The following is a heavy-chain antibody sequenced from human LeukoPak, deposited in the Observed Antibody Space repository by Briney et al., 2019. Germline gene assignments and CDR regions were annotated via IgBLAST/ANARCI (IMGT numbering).Heavy chain of an antibody. V-gene: IGHV3-21*01. CDR3: ARADYDFWTGDFYYMDV. D-gene: IGHD3-3*01. Sequence: PGGSLRLSCAASGFTFSNYAMSWVRQAPGKGLEWVSSIDTSSSYIYYADSVKGRFTISRDNTKNSLYLQMDSLRAEDTAVYYCARADYDFWTGDFYYMDVWGKGTTVTVSS. CDR1: GFTFSNYA. J-gene: IGHJ6*03. CDR2: IDTSSSYI.